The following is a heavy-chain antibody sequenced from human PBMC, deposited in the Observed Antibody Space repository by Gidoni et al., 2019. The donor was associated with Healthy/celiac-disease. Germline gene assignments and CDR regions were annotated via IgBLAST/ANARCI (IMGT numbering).Heavy chain of an antibody. V-gene: IGHV7-4-1*02. CDR1: GSTFTSYA. D-gene: IGHD4-17*01. Sequence: QVQLVHSGSELKKPGASVQVSCKASGSTFTSYAMNWVRQAPGQGLEWMGWINTTTGNPTYAQGFTGRCVFSLDTSVSTAYLQISSLKAEDTAVYYCARVLLSYGDLYYFDYWGQGTLVTVSS. J-gene: IGHJ4*02. CDR3: ARVLLSYGDLYYFDY. CDR2: INTTTGNP.